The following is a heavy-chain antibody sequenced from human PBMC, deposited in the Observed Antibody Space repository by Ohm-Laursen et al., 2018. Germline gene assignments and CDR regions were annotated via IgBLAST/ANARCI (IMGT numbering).Heavy chain of an antibody. CDR1: GYTFSSYD. Sequence: ASVKVSCKASGYTFSSYDIIWVRQASGQGPEWMGWMNPNSHNTGYAQKFQGRVTMTRNTSISTAYMELSSLRSEDTAVYYCARGSYDSSDIGYWGQGTLVTVSS. CDR2: MNPNSHNT. J-gene: IGHJ4*02. D-gene: IGHD3-22*01. V-gene: IGHV1-8*01. CDR3: ARGSYDSSDIGY.